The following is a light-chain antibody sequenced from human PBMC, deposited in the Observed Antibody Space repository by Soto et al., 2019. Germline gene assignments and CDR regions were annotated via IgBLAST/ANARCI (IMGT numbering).Light chain of an antibody. CDR3: QQYGSSSYT. J-gene: IGKJ2*01. Sequence: EIVLTQSPATLSLSPGERATLSCRASQSVSKYLAWYQQKPGQAPRLLIHDASNRATGIPARFSGSGSGTDFTLTISSLEPEDFAVYYCQQYGSSSYTFGQGTQLEIK. V-gene: IGKV3-11*01. CDR1: QSVSKY. CDR2: DAS.